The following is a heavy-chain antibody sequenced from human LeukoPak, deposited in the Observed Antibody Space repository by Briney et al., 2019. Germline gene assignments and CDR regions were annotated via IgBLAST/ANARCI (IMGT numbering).Heavy chain of an antibody. CDR1: GFTVSSNY. CDR3: ARDQYSSYYGMDV. D-gene: IGHD5-18*01. Sequence: PGGSLRLSCAASGFTVSSNYMSWVRQAPGKGLEWVLVIYSGGSTYYADSVKGRFTIPRDNSKNTLYLQMNSLRAEDTAVYYCARDQYSSYYGMDVWGQGTTVTVSS. J-gene: IGHJ6*02. V-gene: IGHV3-53*01. CDR2: IYSGGST.